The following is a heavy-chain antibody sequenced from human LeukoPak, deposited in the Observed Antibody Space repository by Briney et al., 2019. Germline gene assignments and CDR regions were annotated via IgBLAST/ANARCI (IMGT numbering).Heavy chain of an antibody. CDR2: ISSSSSYI. CDR1: GFTFSDYY. V-gene: IGHV3-11*03. Sequence: GGSLRLSCAASGFTFSDYYMTWIRQAPGKGLEWVSYISSSSSYINYADSVKGRFTISRDNAKNSLYLQMNSLRAEDTAVYYCARVAAAGYYFDYWGQGTRVPVSS. J-gene: IGHJ4*02. CDR3: ARVAAAGYYFDY. D-gene: IGHD6-13*01.